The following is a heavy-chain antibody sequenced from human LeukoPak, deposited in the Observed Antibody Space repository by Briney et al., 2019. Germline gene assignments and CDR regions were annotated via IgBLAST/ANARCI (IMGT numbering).Heavy chain of an antibody. D-gene: IGHD2-15*01. CDR3: ARLSPFCRIKGDGTCYSDY. J-gene: IGHJ4*02. V-gene: IGHV5-51*01. CDR2: IYPGDSDT. CDR1: GYSFTSYW. Sequence: GESLKISCKGSGYSFTSYWIGWVRQMPGKGLEWMGIIYPGDSDTRYSPSFQGQVTISADKSIGTAYLQWSSLKASDTAMYYCARLSPFCRIKGDGTCYSDYWGQGTLVTVSS.